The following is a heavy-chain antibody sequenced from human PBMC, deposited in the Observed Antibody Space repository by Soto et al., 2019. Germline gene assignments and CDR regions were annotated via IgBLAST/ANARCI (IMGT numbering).Heavy chain of an antibody. V-gene: IGHV4-39*01. J-gene: IGHJ6*02. CDR2: VYYSGST. D-gene: IGHD3-22*01. CDR3: ASDYSGYSADPEYYGVEV. CDR1: GGSVTLTSYY. Sequence: SETLSLTCSVSGGSVTLTSYYWGWIRQPPGKGLEWIGNVYYSGSTNYNPSLKSRVTISVDTSKNQFSLSLKSVTAADTAVYYCASDYSGYSADPEYYGVEVWGQGTTVTVSS.